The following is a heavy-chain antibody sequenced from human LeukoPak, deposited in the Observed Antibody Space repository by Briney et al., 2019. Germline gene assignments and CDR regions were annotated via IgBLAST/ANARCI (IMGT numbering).Heavy chain of an antibody. V-gene: IGHV4-34*01. CDR2: INHSGST. CDR3: ARRPRGILYYYYMDV. J-gene: IGHJ6*03. Sequence: PSETLSLTCAVYGGSFSGYYWSWIRQPPGKGLEWIGEINHSGSTNYNPSLESRVTISVDTSKNQFSLKLSSVTAADTAVYYCARRPRGILYYYYMDVWGKGTTVTVSS. CDR1: GGSFSGYY. D-gene: IGHD3-16*01.